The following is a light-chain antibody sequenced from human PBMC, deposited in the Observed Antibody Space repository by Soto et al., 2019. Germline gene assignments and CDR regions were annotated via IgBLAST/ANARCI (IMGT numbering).Light chain of an antibody. CDR1: RTINTY. V-gene: IGKV1-39*01. J-gene: IGKJ4*01. CDR2: GAS. CDR3: QQTYSDIS. Sequence: DVRMTQSPSSLSASVGDTITITCRASRTINTYLNWFQQKPGEPPRLLIYGASTLHDGVPSRFSGSGSGADITLTISGLQPEDFGSYHCQQTYSDISFGGGTKV.